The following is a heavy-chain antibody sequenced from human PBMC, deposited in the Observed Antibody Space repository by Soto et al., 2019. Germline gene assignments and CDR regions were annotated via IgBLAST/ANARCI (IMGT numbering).Heavy chain of an antibody. D-gene: IGHD3-22*01. J-gene: IGHJ4*02. Sequence: PSETLSLTCAVYGGSFSGYYWSWIRQPPGKGLEWIGEINHSGSTNYNPSLKSRVTISVDTSKNQFSLKLSSVTAADTAVCYCARGRRGDSSGYYSRRGKFDYWGQGTLVTVSS. CDR2: INHSGST. CDR1: GGSFSGYY. CDR3: ARGRRGDSSGYYSRRGKFDY. V-gene: IGHV4-34*01.